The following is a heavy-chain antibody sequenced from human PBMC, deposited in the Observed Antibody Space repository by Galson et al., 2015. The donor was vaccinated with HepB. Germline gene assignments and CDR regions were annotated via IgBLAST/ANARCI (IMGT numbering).Heavy chain of an antibody. CDR2: INPNSGGT. CDR3: AREYDCSSTSCYFDY. D-gene: IGHD2-2*01. CDR1: GYTFTGYY. Sequence: SVKVSCKASGYTFTGYYMHWVRQAPGQGLEWMGWINPNSGGTNYAQKFQGWVTMTRDTSISTAYMELSRLRSDDTAVYYCAREYDCSSTSCYFDYWGQGTLVTVSS. J-gene: IGHJ4*02. V-gene: IGHV1-2*04.